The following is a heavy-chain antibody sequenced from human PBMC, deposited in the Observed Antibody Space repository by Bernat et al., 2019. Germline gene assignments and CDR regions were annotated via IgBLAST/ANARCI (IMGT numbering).Heavy chain of an antibody. CDR2: ISYDGSNK. V-gene: IGHV3-30*18. D-gene: IGHD2-8*02. Sequence: QVQLVESGGGVVQPGRSLRLSCAASGFTFSSYGMHWVRQAPGKGLEWVAVISYDGSNKYYADSVKGRFTISRDNSKNTLYLQMNSLRAEDTAVYYCAKDLLAYKGYYFDYWGQGTLVTVSS. CDR1: GFTFSSYG. J-gene: IGHJ4*02. CDR3: AKDLLAYKGYYFDY.